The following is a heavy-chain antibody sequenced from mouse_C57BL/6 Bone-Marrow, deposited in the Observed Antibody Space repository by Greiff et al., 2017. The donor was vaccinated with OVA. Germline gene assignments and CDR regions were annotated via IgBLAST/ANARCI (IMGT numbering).Heavy chain of an antibody. CDR3: ARVLDWEYFDY. J-gene: IGHJ2*01. CDR1: GFTITDYY. V-gene: IGHV14-2*01. Sequence: EVQLQQSGAELVKPGASVKLSCTASGFTITDYYMHWVKQRPEQGLEWIGRIDPEDGETKYAPTFQGKATITADTSSNTAYLQLSSLTSEDTAVYYCARVLDWEYFDYWGQGTTLTVSS. D-gene: IGHD4-1*01. CDR2: IDPEDGET.